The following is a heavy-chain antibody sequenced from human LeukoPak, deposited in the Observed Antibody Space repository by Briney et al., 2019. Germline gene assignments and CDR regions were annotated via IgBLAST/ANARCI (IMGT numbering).Heavy chain of an antibody. V-gene: IGHV1-46*01. CDR3: ARGVFPGSGSNHVVYFDY. D-gene: IGHD5-24*01. Sequence: ASVKVSCKASGYTFTNYYMHWVRLAPGQGLEWMGLINPTNGDTGYAQGFQGRVTMTRDTSTSTVYMELRSLRSEDTALYYCARGVFPGSGSNHVVYFDYWGQGTLVTVSS. CDR2: INPTNGDT. J-gene: IGHJ4*02. CDR1: GYTFTNYY.